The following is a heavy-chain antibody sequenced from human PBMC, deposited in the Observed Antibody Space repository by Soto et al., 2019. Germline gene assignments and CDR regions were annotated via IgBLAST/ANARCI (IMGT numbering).Heavy chain of an antibody. CDR2: IYYSGST. D-gene: IGHD6-19*01. CDR1: GGSISSSSYY. Sequence: PSETLSLSCTVSGGSISSSSYYWGWIRQAPGKGLEWIGSIYYSGSTYYNPSLKSRVTISVDTSKNQFSLKLSSVTAADTAVYYCARRVDSSGWYAYFDYWGQGTLVTVSS. V-gene: IGHV4-39*01. CDR3: ARRVDSSGWYAYFDY. J-gene: IGHJ4*02.